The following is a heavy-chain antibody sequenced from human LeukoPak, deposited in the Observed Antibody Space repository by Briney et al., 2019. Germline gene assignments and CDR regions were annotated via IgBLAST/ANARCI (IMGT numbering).Heavy chain of an antibody. CDR2: IIPIFGTA. V-gene: IGHV1-69*13. CDR1: GGTFSSYA. CDR3: ARVGYSGYDEGWFDP. J-gene: IGHJ5*02. Sequence: SVKVSCKAPGGTFSSYAISWVRQAPGQGLEWMGGIIPIFGTANYAQKFQGRVTITADESTSTAYMELSSLRSEDTAVYYCARVGYSGYDEGWFDPWGQGTLVTVSS. D-gene: IGHD5-12*01.